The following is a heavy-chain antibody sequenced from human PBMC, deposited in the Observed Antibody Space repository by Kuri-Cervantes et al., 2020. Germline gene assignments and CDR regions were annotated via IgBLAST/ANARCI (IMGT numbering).Heavy chain of an antibody. CDR3: AITGYYYYMDV. CDR2: MNPNSGNT. Sequence: ASVKVSCKASGFTFTSSSVHWVRQATGRGLEWMGWMNPNSGNTGYAQKFQGRFTMTRNNSISTAYMELSSLRSEDTAVYYCAITGYYYYMDVWGKGTTVTVSS. J-gene: IGHJ6*03. V-gene: IGHV1-8*02. CDR1: GFTFTSSS. D-gene: IGHD1-20*01.